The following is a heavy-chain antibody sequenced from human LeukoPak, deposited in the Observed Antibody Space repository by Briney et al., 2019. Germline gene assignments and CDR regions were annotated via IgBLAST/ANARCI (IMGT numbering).Heavy chain of an antibody. Sequence: GGSLRLSCAASGFTFSSIPMTWVRQAPGKGLEWVSTIRSNGETTYNADSVKGRFTISRDNSKKTLYLQLNSLRVEDTAIYYCAKGQELDDGVFDSWGQGTLVTVSS. D-gene: IGHD3/OR15-3a*01. CDR1: GFTFSSIP. V-gene: IGHV3-23*01. CDR3: AKGQELDDGVFDS. J-gene: IGHJ4*02. CDR2: IRSNGETT.